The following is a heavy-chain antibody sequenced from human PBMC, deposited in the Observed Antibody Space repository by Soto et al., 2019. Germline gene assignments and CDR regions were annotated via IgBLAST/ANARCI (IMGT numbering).Heavy chain of an antibody. CDR1: GGSISSSNW. J-gene: IGHJ4*02. V-gene: IGHV4-4*02. CDR3: ASSWTDYGGGFDY. Sequence: SETLSLTCAVSGGSISSSNWWSWVRQPPGKGLEWIGEIYHSGSTNYNPSLKSRVTISVDKSKNQFSLKLSSVTAADTAVYYCASSWTDYGGGFDYWGQGTLVTVSS. D-gene: IGHD4-17*01. CDR2: IYHSGST.